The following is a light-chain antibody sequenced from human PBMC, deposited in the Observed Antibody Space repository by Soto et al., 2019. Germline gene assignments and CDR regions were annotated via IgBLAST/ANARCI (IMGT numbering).Light chain of an antibody. V-gene: IGLV2-23*01. J-gene: IGLJ2*01. Sequence: QSALTQPASVSGSPGQSITISCTGTSSDVGSYNLVSWYQQQPGKAPKLMIYEGSKRPSGVSNRFAGSKSGNTASLTISGLQAEDEADYYCCSYAGSSTGVFGGGTQLTVL. CDR1: SSDVGSYNL. CDR2: EGS. CDR3: CSYAGSSTGV.